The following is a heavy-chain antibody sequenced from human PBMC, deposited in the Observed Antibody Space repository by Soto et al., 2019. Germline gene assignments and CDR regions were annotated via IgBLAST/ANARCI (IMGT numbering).Heavy chain of an antibody. V-gene: IGHV4-4*07. CDR3: ARERGDSYGTGYYYYYGMDV. Sequence: SETLSLTCTVSGGSISSYYWSWIRQPAGKGLEWIGRIYTSGSTNYNPSLKSRVTMSVDTSKNQFSLKLSSVTAADTAVYYCARERGDSYGTGYYYYYGMDVWGQGTTVTVSS. CDR1: GGSISSYY. J-gene: IGHJ6*02. CDR2: IYTSGST. D-gene: IGHD5-18*01.